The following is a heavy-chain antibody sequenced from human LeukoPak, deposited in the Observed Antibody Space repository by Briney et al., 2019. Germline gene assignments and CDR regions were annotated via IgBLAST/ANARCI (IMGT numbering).Heavy chain of an antibody. CDR2: IYYSGST. D-gene: IGHD2-8*01. CDR1: GGSISSYY. CDR3: ARVKRLGVLRRYYYGMDV. V-gene: IGHV4-59*01. Sequence: PSETLSLTCTVSGGSISSYYWSWIRQPPGKGLEWIGYIYYSGSTNYNPSLKSRVTISVDTSKNQFSLKLSSVTAADTAVYYCARVKRLGVLRRYYYGMDVWGQGTTVTVSS. J-gene: IGHJ6*02.